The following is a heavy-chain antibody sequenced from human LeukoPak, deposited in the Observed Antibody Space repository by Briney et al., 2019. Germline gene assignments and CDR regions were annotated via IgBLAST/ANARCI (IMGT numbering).Heavy chain of an antibody. J-gene: IGHJ5*02. CDR1: GFTFSNYG. V-gene: IGHV3-30*02. Sequence: GGSLRLSCAASGFTFSNYGVYWVRQAPGKGLEWVAFMRYDGSNQYYADSVKGRFTISRDSYKNTLFLHMYSLRAEDTAVYYCVRGGPSTWSWGQGTLVTVSS. CDR3: VRGGPSTWS. CDR2: MRYDGSNQ. D-gene: IGHD2-15*01.